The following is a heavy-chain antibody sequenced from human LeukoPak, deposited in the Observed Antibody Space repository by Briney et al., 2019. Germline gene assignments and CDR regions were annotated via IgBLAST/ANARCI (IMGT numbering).Heavy chain of an antibody. CDR2: IKQDGSEK. V-gene: IGHV3-7*01. J-gene: IGHJ4*02. CDR3: ARGEDDYLDY. CDR1: GFTFSSDW. Sequence: RGALRDSSAAPGFTFSSDWMSSVRPGPGKGREWVGNIKQDGSEKYYVDTVKSRFTISRENAMNSLYLQMNSLRAEETAVYYCARGEDDYLDYWGQGTLVTVSS. D-gene: IGHD2-15*01.